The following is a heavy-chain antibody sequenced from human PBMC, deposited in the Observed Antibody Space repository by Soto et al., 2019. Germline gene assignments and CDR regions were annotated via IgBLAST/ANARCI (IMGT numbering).Heavy chain of an antibody. Sequence: EVQLLESGGGLVQPGGFLRLSCAASGFTFSSYAMSWVRQAPGKGLEWVSAISGSGGSTYYADSVKGRFTISRDNSKNTLYLQMNSLRAEDTAVYYCAKGVYRGSSGWYDYWGQGTLVTVSS. D-gene: IGHD6-19*01. CDR3: AKGVYRGSSGWYDY. V-gene: IGHV3-23*01. CDR1: GFTFSSYA. J-gene: IGHJ4*02. CDR2: ISGSGGST.